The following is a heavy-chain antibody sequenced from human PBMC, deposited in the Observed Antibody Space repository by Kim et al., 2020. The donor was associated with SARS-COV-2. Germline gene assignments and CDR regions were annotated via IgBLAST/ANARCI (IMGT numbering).Heavy chain of an antibody. CDR2: ISNDGTTA. CDR1: GFIFRNFD. J-gene: IGHJ4*02. CDR3: ARPSSSHFDF. D-gene: IGHD3-10*01. Sequence: GGSLRLSCAASGFIFRNFDMHWVRQAPGKGLEWVAFISNDGTTAIYADSVRGRFTISRDYSENKLYLQMDSLSAGDTAVYYCARPSSSHFDFWGQGTLVT. V-gene: IGHV3-33*05.